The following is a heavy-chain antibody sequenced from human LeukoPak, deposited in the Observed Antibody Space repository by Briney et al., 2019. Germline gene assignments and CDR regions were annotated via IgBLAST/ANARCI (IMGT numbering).Heavy chain of an antibody. J-gene: IGHJ4*02. CDR3: ARGNKRVGATDY. V-gene: IGHV4-59*01. Sequence: PSETLSLTCTVSGGSISSYYWSWIRQPPGKGLEWIGYIYYSGSTNYNPSLKSRVTISVDTSKNQFSLKLSSVTAADTAVYYCARGNKRVGATDYWGQGTLVTVSS. CDR2: IYYSGST. CDR1: GGSISSYY. D-gene: IGHD1-26*01.